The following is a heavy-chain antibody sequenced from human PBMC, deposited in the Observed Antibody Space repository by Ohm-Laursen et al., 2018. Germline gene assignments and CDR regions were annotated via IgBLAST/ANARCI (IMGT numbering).Heavy chain of an antibody. J-gene: IGHJ5*02. D-gene: IGHD3-3*01. V-gene: IGHV4-34*01. Sequence: TLSLTCAVYGGSFSGYYWSWIRQPPGKGLEWIGEINHSGSTNYNPSLKSRVTISVDTSKNQFSLKLSSVTAADTAVYYCAGKGADFWSGYYGPSYNWFDPWGQGTLVTISS. CDR2: INHSGST. CDR3: AGKGADFWSGYYGPSYNWFDP. CDR1: GGSFSGYY.